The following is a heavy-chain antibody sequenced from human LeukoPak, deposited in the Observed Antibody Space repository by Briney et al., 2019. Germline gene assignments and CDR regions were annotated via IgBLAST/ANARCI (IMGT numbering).Heavy chain of an antibody. CDR2: IKQDGSEK. V-gene: IGHV3-7*01. J-gene: IGHJ4*02. Sequence: GGSLRLSCAASGFTFSSYWMSWVRQAPGKGLEWVANIKQDGSEKYYVDSVKGRFTISRDNAKNSLYLQMNSLRAEDTAVYYCARDAISSSWYVHYFDYWGQGTLVTVSS. CDR1: GFTFSSYW. CDR3: ARDAISSSWYVHYFDY. D-gene: IGHD6-13*01.